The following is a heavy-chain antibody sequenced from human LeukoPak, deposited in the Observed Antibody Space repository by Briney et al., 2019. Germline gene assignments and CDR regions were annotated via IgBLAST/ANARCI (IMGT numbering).Heavy chain of an antibody. J-gene: IGHJ4*02. Sequence: SETLSLTCTVSGGSISSGGYYWSWIRQPPGKGLEWIGYIYQSGSTYYTPSLESRVTISVDRSKNQFSLRLSFVTAADTAVYYCARRVAAAGIFDYWGQGTLVTVSS. CDR3: ARRVAAAGIFDY. CDR2: IYQSGST. D-gene: IGHD6-13*01. CDR1: GGSISSGGYY. V-gene: IGHV4-30-2*01.